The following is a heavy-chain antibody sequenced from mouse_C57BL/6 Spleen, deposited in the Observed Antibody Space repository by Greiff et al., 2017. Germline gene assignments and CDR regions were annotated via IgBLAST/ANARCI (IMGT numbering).Heavy chain of an antibody. CDR3: ARPYYYGSSFSFAY. CDR1: GFTFSSYT. CDR2: ISGGGGNT. J-gene: IGHJ3*01. V-gene: IGHV5-9*01. D-gene: IGHD1-1*01. Sequence: EVQLVESGGGLVKPGGSLKLSCAASGFTFSSYTMSWVRQTPEKRLEWVATISGGGGNTYYPDSVKGRFTISRDNAKNTLYLQMSSLRSEDTALYYCARPYYYGSSFSFAYWGQGTLVTVSA.